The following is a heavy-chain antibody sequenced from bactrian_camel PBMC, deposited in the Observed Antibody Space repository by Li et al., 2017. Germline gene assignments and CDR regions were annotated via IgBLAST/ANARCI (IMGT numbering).Heavy chain of an antibody. D-gene: IGHD7*01. CDR3: AAGPWCTDEYKY. V-gene: IGHV3-2*01. CDR1: GNTGSGVNC. CDR2: ISGSSRT. Sequence: HVQLVESGGGSVQAGGSLRLSCVASGNTGSGVNCMNWVRQAPGKGLEWVSSISGSSRTYYSNSVKGRCTIARDNTKNTVYPQMISLESEDTALYYCAAGPWCTDEYKYWGQGTQVTVS. J-gene: IGHJ4*01.